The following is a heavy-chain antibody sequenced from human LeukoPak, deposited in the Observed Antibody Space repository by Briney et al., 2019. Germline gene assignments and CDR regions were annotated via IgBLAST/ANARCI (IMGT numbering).Heavy chain of an antibody. J-gene: IGHJ4*02. CDR2: IYYSGST. CDR1: GGSISSYY. Sequence: SETLSLTCTVSGGSISSYYWSWIRQPPGKGLEWIGYIYYSGSTNYNPSLKSRVTISVDTSKNQFSLKLSSVTAADTAVYYCARGGCSGGSCYAPIDYWGQGTLVTVSS. CDR3: ARGGCSGGSCYAPIDY. V-gene: IGHV4-59*01. D-gene: IGHD2-15*01.